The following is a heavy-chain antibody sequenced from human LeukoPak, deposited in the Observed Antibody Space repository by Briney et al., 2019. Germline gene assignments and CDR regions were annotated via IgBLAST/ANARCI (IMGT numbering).Heavy chain of an antibody. J-gene: IGHJ6*02. CDR3: ARYRVVAPYYYYYGMDV. CDR1: GGSISSSSYY. CDR2: IYYSGST. V-gene: IGHV4-61*01. Sequence: SETLSLTCTVSGGSISSSSYYWSWIRQPPGKGLEWIGYIYYSGSTNYNPSLKSRVTISVDTSKNQFSLKLSSVTAADTAVYYCARYRVVAPYYYYYGMDVWGQGTTVTVSS. D-gene: IGHD3-22*01.